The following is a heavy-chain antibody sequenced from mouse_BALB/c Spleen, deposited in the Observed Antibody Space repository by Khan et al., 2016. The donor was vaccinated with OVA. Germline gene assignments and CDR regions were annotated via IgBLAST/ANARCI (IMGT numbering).Heavy chain of an antibody. D-gene: IGHD2-14*01. V-gene: IGHV3-2*02. J-gene: IGHJ3*01. CDR3: ARSGYEAWFAY. CDR1: GYSITSDYA. CDR2: ISYSGNT. Sequence: EVQLQESGPGLVKPSQSLSLTCTVTGYSITSDYAWNWIRQFPGNKLEWMGYISYSGNTSYNPSLKSRISITRDTSKHQLFLPLNSVPTEDTATYYCARSGYEAWFAYWGQGTLVTVSA.